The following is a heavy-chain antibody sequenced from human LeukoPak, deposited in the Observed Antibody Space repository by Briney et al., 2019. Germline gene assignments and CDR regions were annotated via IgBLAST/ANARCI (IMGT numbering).Heavy chain of an antibody. Sequence: PGGSLRLSCAASGFTFSSYAMTWVRQAPGKGLEWVSSISSSSSYIYYADSVKGRFTISRDNAKNSLYLQMNSLRAEDTAVYYCARGTVDTAMANYYYYGMDVWGQGTTVTVSS. CDR2: ISSSSSYI. D-gene: IGHD5-18*01. CDR1: GFTFSSYA. CDR3: ARGTVDTAMANYYYYGMDV. J-gene: IGHJ6*02. V-gene: IGHV3-21*01.